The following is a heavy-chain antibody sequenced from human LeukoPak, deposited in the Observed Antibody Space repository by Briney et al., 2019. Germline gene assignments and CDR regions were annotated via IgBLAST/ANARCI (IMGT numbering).Heavy chain of an antibody. V-gene: IGHV3-23*01. Sequence: GGSLRLSCAASGFTFSSYAMSWVRQAPGKGLEWVSAISGSGGSTYYADSVKGRFTISRDNSKNTLYLQMNSLRAEDTAVYYCAKDYREVVSIGDNWFDPWGQGTLVTVSS. D-gene: IGHD3-3*01. J-gene: IGHJ5*02. CDR3: AKDYREVVSIGDNWFDP. CDR1: GFTFSSYA. CDR2: ISGSGGST.